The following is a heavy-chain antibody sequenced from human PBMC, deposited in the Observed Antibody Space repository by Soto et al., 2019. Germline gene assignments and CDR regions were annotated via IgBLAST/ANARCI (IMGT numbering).Heavy chain of an antibody. V-gene: IGHV3-21*01. Sequence: PGGSLRLSCAASGFTFSSYSMNWVRQAPGKGLEWVSSISSSSSYIYYADSVKGRFTISRDNAKNSLYLQMNSLRAEDTAVYYCARDMGSSWGLDYWGQGTLVTVSS. CDR3: ARDMGSSWGLDY. J-gene: IGHJ4*02. CDR2: ISSSSSYI. D-gene: IGHD6-13*01. CDR1: GFTFSSYS.